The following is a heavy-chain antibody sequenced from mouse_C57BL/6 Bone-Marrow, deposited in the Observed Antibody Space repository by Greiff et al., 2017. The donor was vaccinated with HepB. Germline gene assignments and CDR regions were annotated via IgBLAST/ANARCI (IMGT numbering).Heavy chain of an antibody. CDR2: IHPNSGST. CDR1: GYTFTIYW. D-gene: IGHD2-4*01. J-gene: IGHJ3*01. Sequence: QVQLQQPGAELVKPGASVKLSCKASGYTFTIYWMHWVKQRPGQGLEWIGMIHPNSGSTNYNEKFKSKATLTVDKSSSTAYMQLSSLTSEDSAVYYCAWDYAVPFAYWGQGTLVTVSA. V-gene: IGHV1-64*01. CDR3: AWDYAVPFAY.